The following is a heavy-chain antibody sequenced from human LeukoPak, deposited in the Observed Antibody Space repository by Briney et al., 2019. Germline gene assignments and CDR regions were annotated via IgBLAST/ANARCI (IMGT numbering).Heavy chain of an antibody. V-gene: IGHV3-33*01. CDR1: GFTFTSYG. D-gene: IGHD3-3*01. CDR2: IWYGGSNK. CDR3: ARGGPEWPLDY. Sequence: GGSLRLSCAASGFTFTSYGMLWVRQAPGKGLEWVAVIWYGGSNKYYADSVKGRFTISRDNSKNTLYLQMNSLRAEDTAVYYCARGGPEWPLDYWGQGTLVTVSS. J-gene: IGHJ4*02.